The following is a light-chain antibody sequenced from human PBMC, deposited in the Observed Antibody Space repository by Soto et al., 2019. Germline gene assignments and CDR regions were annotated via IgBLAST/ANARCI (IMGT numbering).Light chain of an antibody. CDR3: QQLRMYLST. Sequence: DIQMTQSPSTLSASVGDRVTITCRASQGISTLLAWYQQKPGKAPKVLIYESSLLQSGVPSRFSGSGSGTDFALTITSLQAEDFATYYCQQLRMYLSTFGGGTRLEIK. V-gene: IGKV1-9*01. CDR2: ESS. CDR1: QGISTL. J-gene: IGKJ5*01.